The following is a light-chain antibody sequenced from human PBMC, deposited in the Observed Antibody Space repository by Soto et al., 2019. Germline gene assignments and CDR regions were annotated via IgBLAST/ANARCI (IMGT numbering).Light chain of an antibody. J-gene: IGKJ3*01. V-gene: IGKV1D-13*01. CDR3: QQFDDYPFT. CDR1: QGIRSA. Sequence: AIPLTQSPSSLSAYVGDSVSITCRASQGIRSAVAWYQHKPGRPPKLLIYDASSLEVGVPSRFSGSRSGTDFILTVSSLQPEDFATYYCQQFDDYPFTFGPGTKVDIK. CDR2: DAS.